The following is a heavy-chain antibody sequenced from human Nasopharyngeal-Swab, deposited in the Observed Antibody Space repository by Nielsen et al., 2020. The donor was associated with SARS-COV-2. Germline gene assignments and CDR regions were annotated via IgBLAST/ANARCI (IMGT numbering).Heavy chain of an antibody. J-gene: IGHJ6*02. CDR3: ARGRGVAARRDYYYYGMDV. V-gene: IGHV4-59*01. D-gene: IGHD6-6*01. Sequence: RQAPGKGLEWIGYIYYSGSTNYNPSLKSRVTISVDTSKNQFPLKLSSVTAADTAVYYCARGRGVAARRDYYYYGMDVWGQGTTVTVSS. CDR2: IYYSGST.